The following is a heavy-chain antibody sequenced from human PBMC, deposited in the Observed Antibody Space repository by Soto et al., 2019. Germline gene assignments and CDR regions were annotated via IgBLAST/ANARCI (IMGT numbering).Heavy chain of an antibody. CDR1: GYTFSSYW. CDR2: IDPGDSNT. J-gene: IGHJ4*02. V-gene: IGHV5-51*01. CDR3: ARHGFYRDYSSNYLET. Sequence: LKIPCPRSGYTFSSYWIVWVRQMPGKGLEWVGIIDPGDSNTRYSPSFQGQGTISADKSIKTAYPQWNSLKDSDNAMYYCARHGFYRDYSSNYLETWGQGTLVTVSS. D-gene: IGHD3-16*01.